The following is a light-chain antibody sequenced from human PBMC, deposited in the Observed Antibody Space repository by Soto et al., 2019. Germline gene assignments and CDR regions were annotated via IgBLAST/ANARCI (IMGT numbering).Light chain of an antibody. V-gene: IGLV2-14*01. CDR1: SSDVGGYNY. Sequence: QSALTQPASVSGSPGQSITISCTGTSSDVGGYNYVSWYQQHPGKAPKLMIYEVSNRPSEVSNRFSGSKSGNTASLTISGHQAEDEGNYYCSSYTSGSTLVVFGGGTTLTVL. J-gene: IGLJ2*01. CDR2: EVS. CDR3: SSYTSGSTLVV.